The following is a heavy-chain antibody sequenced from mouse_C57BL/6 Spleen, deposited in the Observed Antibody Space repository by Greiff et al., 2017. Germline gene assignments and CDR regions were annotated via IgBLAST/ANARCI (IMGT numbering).Heavy chain of an antibody. D-gene: IGHD4-1*01. V-gene: IGHV6-3*01. CDR1: GFTFSNYW. J-gene: IGHJ4*01. Sequence: EVKVEESGGGLVQPGGSMKLSCVASGFTFSNYWMNWVRQSPEKGLEWVAQIRLKSDNYATHYAESVKGRFTISRDDSKSSVYLQMNNLRAEDTGIYYCNWGYYAMDYWGQGTSVTVSS. CDR2: IRLKSDNYAT. CDR3: NWGYYAMDY.